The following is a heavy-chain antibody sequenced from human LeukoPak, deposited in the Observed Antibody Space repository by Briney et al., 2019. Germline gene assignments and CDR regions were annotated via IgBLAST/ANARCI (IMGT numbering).Heavy chain of an antibody. J-gene: IGHJ5*02. CDR3: AREVLGYCSSTSCYGFDP. Sequence: PSETLSLTCTVSGGSISSYYWSWIRQPPGKGLEWIGFIYYSGSTNYNPSLKSRVTISVDTSKNQFSLKLSSVTAADTAVYYCAREVLGYCSSTSCYGFDPWGQGTLVTVSS. V-gene: IGHV4-59*12. D-gene: IGHD2-2*01. CDR1: GGSISSYY. CDR2: IYYSGST.